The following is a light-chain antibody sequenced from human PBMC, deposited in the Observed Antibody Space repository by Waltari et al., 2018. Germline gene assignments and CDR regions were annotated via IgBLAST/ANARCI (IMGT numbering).Light chain of an antibody. J-gene: IGLJ3*02. CDR2: EVN. Sequence: QSALTQPASVSGSPGQSVTISCTGTSSDIGYYNLSSWYQQHPGKAPKVIIYEVNKRPSGVSNRFSGSKSGNTASLTISGLQAEDEADYYCCSYIGDSAWVFGGGTKVTVL. CDR3: CSYIGDSAWV. CDR1: SSDIGYYNL. V-gene: IGLV2-23*02.